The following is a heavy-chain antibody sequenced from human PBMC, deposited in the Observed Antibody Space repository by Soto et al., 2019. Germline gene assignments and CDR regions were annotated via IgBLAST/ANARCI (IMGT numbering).Heavy chain of an antibody. V-gene: IGHV4-59*01. CDR2: IYYSGNT. CDR1: GGSISSYY. J-gene: IGHJ4*02. CDR3: AISTSSTVTYYFDY. D-gene: IGHD4-17*01. Sequence: PSETLSLTCTVSGGSISSYYWSWIRQPPGKGLEWIGYIYYSGNTNYNPSLKSRVTISVDTSKNQFSLKLSSVTAADTAVYYCAISTSSTVTYYFDYWGQGTLVTVSS.